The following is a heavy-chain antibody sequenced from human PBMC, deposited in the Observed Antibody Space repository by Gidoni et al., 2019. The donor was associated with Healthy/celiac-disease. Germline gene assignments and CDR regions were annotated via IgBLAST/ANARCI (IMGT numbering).Heavy chain of an antibody. CDR1: GFTFSGYA. Sequence: EVQLLESGGGLVQPGGSLRLSCAASGFTFSGYAMRWVRQAPGKGLELVSSISGSVGSTYYADSVKGRFTISRDNSKNTLYLQMNSLRAEDTAVYYCAKSGSGWYGYWGQGTLVTVSS. CDR3: AKSGSGWYGY. V-gene: IGHV3-23*01. J-gene: IGHJ4*02. CDR2: ISGSVGST. D-gene: IGHD6-19*01.